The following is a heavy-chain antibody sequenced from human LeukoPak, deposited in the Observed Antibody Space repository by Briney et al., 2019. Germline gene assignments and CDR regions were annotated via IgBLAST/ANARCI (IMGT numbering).Heavy chain of an antibody. J-gene: IGHJ4*02. CDR3: ARLGEWELPGTYYFDY. D-gene: IGHD1-26*01. V-gene: IGHV4-39*01. Sequence: SETLSLTCTVSGGSISSSSYYWGWIRQRPGKGLEWIVSIYYSGSTYYNPSLKSRVTISVDTSKNQFSLKLSSVTAADTAVYYCARLGEWELPGTYYFDYWGQGTLVTVSS. CDR2: IYYSGST. CDR1: GGSISSSSYY.